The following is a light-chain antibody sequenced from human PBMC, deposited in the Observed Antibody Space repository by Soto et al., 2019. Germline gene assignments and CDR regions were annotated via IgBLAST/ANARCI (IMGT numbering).Light chain of an antibody. Sequence: QSALTQPASVSGSPGQSITISCTGTSSDVGNYNYVSWYQQHPGKAPKLMIYDVSNRPSGVSNRFSGSKSGNTAFLTISGLQAEDEADYYCSSYTSSSTLFVVFGGGTKLTVL. J-gene: IGLJ2*01. V-gene: IGLV2-14*03. CDR3: SSYTSSSTLFVV. CDR1: SSDVGNYNY. CDR2: DVS.